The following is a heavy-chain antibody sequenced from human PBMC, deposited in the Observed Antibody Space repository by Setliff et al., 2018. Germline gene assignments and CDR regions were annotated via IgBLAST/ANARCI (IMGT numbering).Heavy chain of an antibody. V-gene: IGHV1-69*05. CDR3: AREGGELQASYFDY. CDR2: IIPIFGTA. CDR1: GGTFSSYA. J-gene: IGHJ4*02. D-gene: IGHD1-7*01. Sequence: SVKVSCKASGGTFSSYAISWVRQAPGQGLEWMGGIIPIFGTANYAQKFQGRVTITTDESTSTACMELSSLRSEDTAGYYCAREGGELQASYFDYWGQGTLVTVSS.